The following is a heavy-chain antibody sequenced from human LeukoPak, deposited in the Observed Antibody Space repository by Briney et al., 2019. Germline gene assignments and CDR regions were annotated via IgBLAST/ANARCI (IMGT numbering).Heavy chain of an antibody. J-gene: IGHJ4*02. CDR2: NVVGSGNT. D-gene: IGHD3-22*01. V-gene: IGHV1-58*01. CDR3: AAMNYYDSSGYYYFDY. CDR1: GFTFTSSA. Sequence: SVKVSCKASGFTFTSSAVQWVRQARGQRLEWIGWNVVGSGNTNYAQKFQERVTITRDMSTSTAYMELSSLRSEDTAVYYCAAMNYYDSSGYYYFDYWGQGTLVTVSS.